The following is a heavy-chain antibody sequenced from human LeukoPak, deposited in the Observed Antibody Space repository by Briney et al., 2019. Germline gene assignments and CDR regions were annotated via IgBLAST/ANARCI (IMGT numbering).Heavy chain of an antibody. D-gene: IGHD3-10*01. J-gene: IGHJ4*02. CDR1: GGSISSSNW. Sequence: PSGTLSLTCAVSGGSISSSNWWSWVRQPPGKGLEWIGEIYHSGSTNYNPSLKSRVTISVDKSKNQFSLKLSSVTAADTAVYYCASSLPYYYGSGSLDYWGQGTLVTVSS. CDR3: ASSLPYYYGSGSLDY. CDR2: IYHSGST. V-gene: IGHV4-4*02.